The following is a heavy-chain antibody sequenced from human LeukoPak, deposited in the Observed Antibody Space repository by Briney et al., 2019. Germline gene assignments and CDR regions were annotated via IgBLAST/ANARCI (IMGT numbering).Heavy chain of an antibody. J-gene: IGHJ4*02. D-gene: IGHD4-17*01. V-gene: IGHV5-51*01. CDR1: GYTFSNYW. Sequence: GGSPKISCRSFGYTFSNYWIGLGRQMPGKGLEWMGLIYPGDSETRYSPPFQGQVTISADKSISTAYVQWSSLRASDTAMYYCARFLYGHYSHYFDFWGQGTLVTVSS. CDR2: IYPGDSET. CDR3: ARFLYGHYSHYFDF.